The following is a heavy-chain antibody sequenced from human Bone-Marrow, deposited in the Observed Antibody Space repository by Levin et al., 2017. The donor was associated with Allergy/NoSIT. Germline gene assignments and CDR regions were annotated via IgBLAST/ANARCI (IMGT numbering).Heavy chain of an antibody. CDR2: ISWGSGSL. Sequence: TGGSLRLSCAASGFIFEDYAMHWVRQGPGKGLEWVAGISWGSGSLGYADSVKGRFFISRDKAKYSLYLLMNSLAPEDTALYFCVKEVRSGDYYLFHGMDVWGQGTTVTVSS. CDR3: VKEVRSGDYYLFHGMDV. D-gene: IGHD3-22*01. J-gene: IGHJ6*02. CDR1: GFIFEDYA. V-gene: IGHV3-9*01.